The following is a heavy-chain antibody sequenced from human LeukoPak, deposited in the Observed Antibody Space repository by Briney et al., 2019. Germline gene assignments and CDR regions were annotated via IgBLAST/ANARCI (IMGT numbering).Heavy chain of an antibody. V-gene: IGHV4-34*01. CDR1: GGSFSGYY. CDR3: ARGKRYFDWLFVASWFDP. D-gene: IGHD3-9*01. Sequence: SGTLSLTCAVYGGSFSGYYWSWIRQPPGKGLEWIGEINHSGSTNYNPSLKSRVTISVDTSKNQFSLKLSSVTAADTAVYYCARGKRYFDWLFVASWFDPWGQGTLVTVSS. CDR2: INHSGST. J-gene: IGHJ5*02.